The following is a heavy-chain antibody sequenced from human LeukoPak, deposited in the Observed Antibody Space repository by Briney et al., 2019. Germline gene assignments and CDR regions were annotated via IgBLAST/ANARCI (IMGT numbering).Heavy chain of an antibody. CDR2: INPNSGGT. D-gene: IGHD4-17*01. J-gene: IGHJ4*02. Sequence: GASVKVSCKASGYTFTGYYMHWVRQAPGQGLEWMGWINPNSGGTNYAQKFQGRVTMTRDTSISTAYMELSRLRSDDTAVYYCARDSSDYGDHFDYWGQGTLVTVSS. CDR1: GYTFTGYY. CDR3: ARDSSDYGDHFDY. V-gene: IGHV1-2*02.